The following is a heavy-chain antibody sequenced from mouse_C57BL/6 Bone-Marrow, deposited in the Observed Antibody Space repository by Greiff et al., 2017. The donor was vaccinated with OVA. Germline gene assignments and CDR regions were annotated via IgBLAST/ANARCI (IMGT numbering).Heavy chain of an antibody. Sequence: LQQSGAELVRPGTSVKVSCKAPGYAFSNYLIGWVKQRPGQGLEWSGVINPGSGGTNYNEKFKGKATLTADKTSSTAYMQLSSLTSEDSAVYFCAREGDDYLDYWGQGTTLTVSS. D-gene: IGHD2-3*01. CDR2: INPGSGGT. V-gene: IGHV1-54*01. CDR3: AREGDDYLDY. J-gene: IGHJ2*01. CDR1: GYAFSNYL.